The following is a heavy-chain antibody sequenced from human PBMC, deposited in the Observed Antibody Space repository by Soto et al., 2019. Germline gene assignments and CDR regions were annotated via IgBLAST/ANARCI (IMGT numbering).Heavy chain of an antibody. CDR3: AKVNILTGSAYFEY. V-gene: IGHV3-23*01. Sequence: VGSLRLSCASSVCTFSSYAMSCVRHSPGKGLEWVSAISGSGGSTYYADYVKGRFTISRDNSKNTLYLQMNSLRAEDTAVYYCAKVNILTGSAYFEYWGQGTLVTLSS. CDR2: ISGSGGST. D-gene: IGHD3-9*01. CDR1: VCTFSSYA. J-gene: IGHJ4*02.